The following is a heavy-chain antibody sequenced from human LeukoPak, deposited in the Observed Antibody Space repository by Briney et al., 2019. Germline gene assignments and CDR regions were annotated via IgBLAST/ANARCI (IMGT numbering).Heavy chain of an antibody. D-gene: IGHD1-26*01. CDR2: IIPIFGTA. J-gene: IGHJ4*02. CDR3: AVVVGATTFDY. V-gene: IGHV1-69*05. CDR1: GGTFSSYA. Sequence: SVKVSCKASGGTFSSYAISWVRQAPGQGLEWMGGIIPIFGTANYAQKFQGRVTITTDESTSTVYMELSSLRSDDTAVYYCAVVVGATTFDYWGQGTLVTVSS.